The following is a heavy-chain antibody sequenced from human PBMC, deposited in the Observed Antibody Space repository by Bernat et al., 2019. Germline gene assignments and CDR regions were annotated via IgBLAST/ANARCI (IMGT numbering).Heavy chain of an antibody. CDR2: IFSNDEK. Sequence: QVTLKESGPVLVKPTETLTLTCTVSGFSLSNARMGVSWIRQPPVKALEWLAHIFSNDEKSYSTSLKSRLTISKDTSKSQVVLTMTNMVPVETATYYSTRIFKRVPHRDYYYYSMDVWGQVTTVTVSS. CDR3: TRIFKRVPHRDYYYYSMDV. CDR1: GFSLSNARMG. V-gene: IGHV2-26*01. J-gene: IGHJ6*02.